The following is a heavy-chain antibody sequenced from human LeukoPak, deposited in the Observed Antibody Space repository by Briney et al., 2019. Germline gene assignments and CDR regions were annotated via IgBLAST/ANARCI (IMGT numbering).Heavy chain of an antibody. CDR1: GFAFSASP. Sequence: GGSLRLSCAASGFAFSASPMHWVRQPSGKGLEWVGRIRSTANGYATAYAASVKGRFTISRDDSKNTAYLQMDSLKTEDTAVYYCTGNYYGSGSYADFDYWGQGTLVTVSS. J-gene: IGHJ4*02. CDR2: IRSTANGYAT. D-gene: IGHD3-10*01. CDR3: TGNYYGSGSYADFDY. V-gene: IGHV3-73*01.